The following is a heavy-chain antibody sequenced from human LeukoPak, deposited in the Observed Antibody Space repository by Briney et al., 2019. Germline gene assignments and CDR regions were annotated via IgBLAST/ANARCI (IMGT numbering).Heavy chain of an antibody. V-gene: IGHV3-30*18. J-gene: IGHJ4*02. CDR3: AKARGDSSGYSFDY. CDR1: GFTFSSYG. D-gene: IGHD3-22*01. CDR2: ISYDGSNK. Sequence: GGSLRLSCAASGFTFSSYGMHWVRQAPGKGLEWVAVISYDGSNKYYADSVKGRFTISRDNSKSTLYLQMNSLRAEDTAVYYCAKARGDSSGYSFDYWGQGTLVTVSS.